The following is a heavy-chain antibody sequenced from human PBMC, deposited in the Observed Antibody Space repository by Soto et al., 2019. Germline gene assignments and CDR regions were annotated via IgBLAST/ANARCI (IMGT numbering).Heavy chain of an antibody. CDR1: GLIFSNYG. Sequence: EVQLLESGGGLVQHGGSLRLSCAASGLIFSNYGMSWVRQAPGKGLEWVSGISRSGDSTYYADSVKGRFTMSRDNSKNTLLLQMNSLRAEDTAIYYCAKGGYYGSGSYFSTWYDYWGQGTLVTVSS. V-gene: IGHV3-23*01. D-gene: IGHD3-10*01. CDR3: AKGGYYGSGSYFSTWYDY. J-gene: IGHJ4*02. CDR2: ISRSGDST.